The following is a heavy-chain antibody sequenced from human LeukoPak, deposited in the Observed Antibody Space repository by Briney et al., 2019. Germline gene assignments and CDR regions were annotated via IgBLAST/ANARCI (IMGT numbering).Heavy chain of an antibody. Sequence: TGGSLRLSCAASGFTFNSYAMHWLRRAPGKGLEWVAFIRNDGSNEYYADSVKGRFIISKDRSTSTVYLQMKSLRPEDTAVYFCARHNTRFLERLPALGYRGQGTLVSVSS. CDR3: ARHNTRFLERLPALGY. CDR2: IRNDGSNE. CDR1: GFTFNSYA. J-gene: IGHJ4*02. D-gene: IGHD3-3*01. V-gene: IGHV3-30*02.